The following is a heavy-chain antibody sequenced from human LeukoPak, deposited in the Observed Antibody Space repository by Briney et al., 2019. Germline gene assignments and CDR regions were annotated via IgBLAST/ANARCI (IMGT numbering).Heavy chain of an antibody. CDR2: ISGSGGST. D-gene: IGHD5-24*01. CDR1: GFTFSSYA. CDR3: TRVGYIDEGIDY. J-gene: IGHJ4*02. Sequence: GGSLRLSCAASGFTFSSYAMSWVRQAPGKGLEWVSAISGSGGSTYYADSAKGRFTISRDNSKNTLYPQMNSLRAEDTAIYYCTRVGYIDEGIDYWGQGTLVTVSS. V-gene: IGHV3-23*01.